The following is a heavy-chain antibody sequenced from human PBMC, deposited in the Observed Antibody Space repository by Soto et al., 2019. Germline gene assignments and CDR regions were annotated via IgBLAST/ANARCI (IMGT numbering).Heavy chain of an antibody. D-gene: IGHD4-17*01. V-gene: IGHV4-31*03. CDR3: AREPKPSYTIGTTVTRGGYWFDP. J-gene: IGHJ5*02. CDR2: IYYSGST. Sequence: QVQLQESGPGLVKPSQTLSLTCTVSGGSISSGGYYWSWIRQHPGKGLEWIGYIYYSGSTYYNPSLKSRVTISVDTSKNQFSLKLSSVTAADTAVYYCAREPKPSYTIGTTVTRGGYWFDPWGQGTLVTVSS. CDR1: GGSISSGGYY.